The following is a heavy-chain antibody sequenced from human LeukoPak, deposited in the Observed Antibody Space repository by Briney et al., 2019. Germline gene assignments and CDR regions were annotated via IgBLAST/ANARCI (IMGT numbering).Heavy chain of an antibody. CDR3: ARDMQLST. CDR2: ISYSGAKS. J-gene: IGHJ3*01. CDR1: GFTFSGSA. D-gene: IGHD3-16*02. V-gene: IGHV3-23*01. Sequence: PGGSLRLSCAASGFTFSGSAMSWVRQAPGEGLERVSLISYSGAKSYYTDSVRGRFTPSRENSKKTLFLQMNTLRAEDTAIYKFARDMQLSTWGLGTMVTVSS.